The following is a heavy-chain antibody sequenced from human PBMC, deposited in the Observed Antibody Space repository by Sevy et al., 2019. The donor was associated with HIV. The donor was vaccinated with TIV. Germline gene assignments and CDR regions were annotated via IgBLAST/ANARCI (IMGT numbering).Heavy chain of an antibody. Sequence: SETLSLTCTVSGGSINNKAYYWAWIRQPPGKGLEWIGSMSYNGNSYYNPSLNCRVTISLDTSKNQFSLRLTFVTAADTAVYYCAIRLAAAGGGNEYFQPWGQGTLVTVSS. D-gene: IGHD6-13*01. V-gene: IGHV4-39*01. J-gene: IGHJ1*01. CDR3: AIRLAAAGGGNEYFQP. CDR1: GGSINNKAYY. CDR2: MSYNGNS.